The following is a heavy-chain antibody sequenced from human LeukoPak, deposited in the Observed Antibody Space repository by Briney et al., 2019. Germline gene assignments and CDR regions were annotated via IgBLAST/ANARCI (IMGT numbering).Heavy chain of an antibody. D-gene: IGHD6-19*01. Sequence: SETLPITCTVCGGSISSYYWSWLRPPPARELEGIGYIYYSGGTHYKPSLKCRVTISVDTSKNQFFLKLSSVTAADTAVYYCARGIGGCYRRTAIFEYSGEGALGSVSS. J-gene: IGHJ4*02. V-gene: IGHV4-59*01. CDR2: IYYSGGT. CDR3: ARGIGGCYRRTAIFEY. CDR1: GGSISSYY.